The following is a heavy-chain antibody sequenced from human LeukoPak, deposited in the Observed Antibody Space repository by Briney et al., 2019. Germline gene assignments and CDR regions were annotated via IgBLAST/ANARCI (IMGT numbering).Heavy chain of an antibody. D-gene: IGHD5-12*01. CDR2: IKQDGSEK. Sequence: PPGGSLRLSCAASGFPFNSYEMNWVRQAPGKGLEWVANIKQDGSEKYYVDSVKGRFTISRDNAKNSLYLQMNCLRAEDTAVYYCARVGYSGYDNLVTAMVWGYYYMDVWGKGTTVTVSS. V-gene: IGHV3-7*04. CDR3: ARVGYSGYDNLVTAMVWGYYYMDV. J-gene: IGHJ6*03. CDR1: GFPFNSYE.